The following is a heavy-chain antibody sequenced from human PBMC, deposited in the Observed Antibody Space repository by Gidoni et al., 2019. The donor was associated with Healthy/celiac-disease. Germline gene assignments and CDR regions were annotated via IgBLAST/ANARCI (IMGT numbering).Heavy chain of an antibody. Sequence: EVQLLESGGGLVQPGGSLRLSCAASGFTFSTYAMSWVRQAPGKGLKWVSAISGSGGSKYYADSVKGRFTISRDKSKNTLYLQMNSLRAEDTAVYYCAKDSDGGAFDIWGQGTMVTVSS. V-gene: IGHV3-23*01. CDR2: ISGSGGSK. D-gene: IGHD3-16*01. CDR1: GFTFSTYA. J-gene: IGHJ3*02. CDR3: AKDSDGGAFDI.